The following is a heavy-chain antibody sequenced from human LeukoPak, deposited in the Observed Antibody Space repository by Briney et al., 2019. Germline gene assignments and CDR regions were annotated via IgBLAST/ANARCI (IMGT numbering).Heavy chain of an antibody. CDR3: ARVGLRWSPNFDS. V-gene: IGHV4-39*07. D-gene: IGHD4-23*01. CDR2: IDYGGST. J-gene: IGHJ4*02. Sequence: PSETLSLTCTVSGGSISSSTYYWGWLRQPPGKGLEWIGSIDYGGSTYYNPSLKSRVTISVDTSKNQFSLKLTSVTAADTAVYYCARVGLRWSPNFDSWGQGTLVTVSS. CDR1: GGSISSSTYY.